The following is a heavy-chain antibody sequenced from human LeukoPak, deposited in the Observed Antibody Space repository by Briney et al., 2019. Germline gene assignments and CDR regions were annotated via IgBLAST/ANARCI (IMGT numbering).Heavy chain of an antibody. Sequence: GGSLRLSCAASGFTFSSYGMHWVRQAPGKGLEWVAVIWYDGSNKYYADSVKGRLTISRDNSKNTLYLQMNSLRAEDTAVYYCARVFFNYYDSSGYYLDYWGQGTLVTVSS. CDR1: GFTFSSYG. CDR3: ARVFFNYYDSSGYYLDY. D-gene: IGHD3-22*01. CDR2: IWYDGSNK. J-gene: IGHJ4*02. V-gene: IGHV3-33*01.